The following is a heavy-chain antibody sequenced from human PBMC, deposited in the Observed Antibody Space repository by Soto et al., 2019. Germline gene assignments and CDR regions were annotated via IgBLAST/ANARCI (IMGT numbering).Heavy chain of an antibody. Sequence: QVQLQESGPGLVKPSGTLSLTCTVSGGSISTYYWSWIRQPPGKGLEWIGYFYYGGSANYNPSLKRLVTISVAPPKTRFPLKLSSVTAADTAVYYCARGGHCTNGVCSALDYWGQGTLVTVSS. CDR3: ARGGHCTNGVCSALDY. CDR1: GGSISTYY. J-gene: IGHJ4*02. V-gene: IGHV4-59*08. CDR2: FYYGGSA. D-gene: IGHD2-8*01.